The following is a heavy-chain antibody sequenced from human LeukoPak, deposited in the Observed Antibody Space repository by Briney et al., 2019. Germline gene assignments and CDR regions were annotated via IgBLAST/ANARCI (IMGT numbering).Heavy chain of an antibody. CDR3: ARVDYYDANFDY. CDR1: GGSISSYY. J-gene: IGHJ4*02. D-gene: IGHD3-22*01. Sequence: SENLSLTCTVSGGSISSYYWSWIRQPPGKGLEWIGYIYYSGSTNYNPSLKSRVTISVDTSKNQFSLKLSSVTAADTAVYYCARVDYYDANFDYWGQGTLVTVSS. CDR2: IYYSGST. V-gene: IGHV4-59*01.